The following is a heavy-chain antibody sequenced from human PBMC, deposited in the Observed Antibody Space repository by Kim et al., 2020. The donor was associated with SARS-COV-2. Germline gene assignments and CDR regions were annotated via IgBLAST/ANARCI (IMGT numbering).Heavy chain of an antibody. V-gene: IGHV4-31*02. CDR3: ARSEDYDSSGYSKN. Sequence: NPSLKSRVNRSVDTAKNQFSLKLGSVTAADTAVYYCARSEDYDSSGYSKNWGQGTLVTVSS. J-gene: IGHJ4*02. D-gene: IGHD3-22*01.